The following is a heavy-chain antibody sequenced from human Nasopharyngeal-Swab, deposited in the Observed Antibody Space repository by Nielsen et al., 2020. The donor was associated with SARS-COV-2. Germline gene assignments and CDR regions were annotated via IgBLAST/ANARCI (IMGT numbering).Heavy chain of an antibody. V-gene: IGHV1-3*01. J-gene: IGHJ4*02. D-gene: IGHD5-18*01. Sequence: ASVKVSCKASGYTFSRNAKQWVRKAPGQRLEWMGWINAGNGNTKYSQKFQGRVTITRDTSASTAYMELSSLRPEDTAVYYCARGYSYGHIDYWGQGTLVTVSS. CDR3: ARGYSYGHIDY. CDR2: INAGNGNT. CDR1: GYTFSRNA.